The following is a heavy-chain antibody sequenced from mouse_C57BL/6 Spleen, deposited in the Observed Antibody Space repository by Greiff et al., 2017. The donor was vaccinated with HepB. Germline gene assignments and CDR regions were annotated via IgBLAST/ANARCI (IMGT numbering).Heavy chain of an antibody. CDR1: GYAFSSSW. D-gene: IGHD3-1*01. V-gene: IGHV1-82*01. CDR2: IYPGDGDT. CDR3: ARPTGAY. J-gene: IGHJ3*01. Sequence: QVQLQQSGPELVKPGASVKISCKASGYAFSSSWMNWVKQRPGKGLEWIGRIYPGDGDTNYNGKLKGKATLTADKSSSTAYMQLSSLTSEDSAVYFCARPTGAYWGQGTLVTVSA.